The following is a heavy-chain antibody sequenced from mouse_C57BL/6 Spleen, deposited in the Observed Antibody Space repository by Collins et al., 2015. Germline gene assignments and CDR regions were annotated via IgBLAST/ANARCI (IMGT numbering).Heavy chain of an antibody. D-gene: IGHD1-1*01. Sequence: EVQLQQSGPELVKPGASVKISCKASGYTFTDYYMNGVKQSHGKSLEWIGDINPNNGGTSYNQKFKGKATLTVDKSSSTAYMELRSLTSEDSAVYFCARDYYGSSWYFDVWGTGTAVTVSS. CDR1: GYTFTDYY. V-gene: IGHV1-26*01. CDR2: INPNNGGT. CDR3: ARDYYGSSWYFDV. J-gene: IGHJ1*03.